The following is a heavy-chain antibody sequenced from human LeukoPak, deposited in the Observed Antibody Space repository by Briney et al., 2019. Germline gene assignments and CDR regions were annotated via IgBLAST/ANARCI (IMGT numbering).Heavy chain of an antibody. CDR3: ARDPGYCGGDCHYSGDAFDI. D-gene: IGHD2-21*02. CDR1: GFTFSSYS. V-gene: IGHV3-21*01. CDR2: ISSSSSYI. Sequence: GSLRLSCAASGFTFSSYSMNWVRQAPGKGLEWVSSISSSSSYIYYADSVKGRFTISRDNAKNSLYLQMNSLRAEDTAVYYCARDPGYCGGDCHYSGDAFDIWGQGTMVTVSS. J-gene: IGHJ3*02.